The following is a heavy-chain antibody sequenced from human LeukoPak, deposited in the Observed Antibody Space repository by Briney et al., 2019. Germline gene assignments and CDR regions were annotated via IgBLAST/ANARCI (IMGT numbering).Heavy chain of an antibody. CDR3: ARGVGNDDILTGYYGGREYYFDY. CDR1: GGSFSGYC. CDR2: INHSGST. D-gene: IGHD3-9*01. V-gene: IGHV4-34*01. Sequence: SETLSLTCAVYGGSFSGYCWSWIRQPPGKGLEWIGEINHSGSTNYNPSLKSRVTISVDTSKNQFSLKLSSVTAADTAVYYCARGVGNDDILTGYYGGREYYFDYWGQGTLVTVSS. J-gene: IGHJ4*02.